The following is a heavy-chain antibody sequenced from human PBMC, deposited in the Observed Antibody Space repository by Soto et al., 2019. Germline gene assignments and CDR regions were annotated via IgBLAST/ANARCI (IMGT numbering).Heavy chain of an antibody. V-gene: IGHV4-31*03. D-gene: IGHD4-17*01. CDR1: GGSISSGGYY. CDR3: ARSSRSTVTTFAY. Sequence: QVQLQESGPGLVKPSQTLSLTCTVSGGSISSGGYYWSWIRQHPGKGLEWIGYIYYSGSTYYNPTLESRVTMSVDRAKHQFSLNLSSVTAADTAVYYCARSSRSTVTTFAYWGQGTLVTVSS. J-gene: IGHJ4*02. CDR2: IYYSGST.